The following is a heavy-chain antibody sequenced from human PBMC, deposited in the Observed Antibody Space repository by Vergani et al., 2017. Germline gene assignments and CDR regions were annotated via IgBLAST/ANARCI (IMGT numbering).Heavy chain of an antibody. CDR3: ARDALPKVLLYYYYGMDV. J-gene: IGHJ6*02. D-gene: IGHD4/OR15-4a*01. CDR2: ISSSGSTI. CDR1: GFTFSDYY. Sequence: VQLLESGGGLVQPGGSLRLSCAASGFTFSDYYMSWIRQAPGKGLEWVSYISSSGSTIYYADSVKGRFTISRDNAKNSLYLQMNSLRAEDTAVYYCARDALPKVLLYYYYGMDVWGQGTTVTVSS. V-gene: IGHV3-11*01.